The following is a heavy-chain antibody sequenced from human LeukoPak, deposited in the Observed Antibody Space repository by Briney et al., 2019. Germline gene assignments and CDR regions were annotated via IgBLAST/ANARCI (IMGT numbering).Heavy chain of an antibody. Sequence: PSENLSLTCTVSGGSISSGGYYWSWIRQPPGKGLEWIGYIYHSGSTYYDPSLKSRVTISVDRSKNQFSLKLSSVTAADTAVYYCARVEVAIARSPGAFDIWGQGTMVTVSS. V-gene: IGHV4-30-2*01. CDR2: IYHSGST. CDR3: ARVEVAIARSPGAFDI. D-gene: IGHD6-19*01. CDR1: GGSISSGGYY. J-gene: IGHJ3*02.